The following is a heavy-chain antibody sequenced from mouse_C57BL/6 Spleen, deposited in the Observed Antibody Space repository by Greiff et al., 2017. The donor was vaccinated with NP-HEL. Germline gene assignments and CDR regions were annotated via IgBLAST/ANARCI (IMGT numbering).Heavy chain of an antibody. D-gene: IGHD1-1*01. Sequence: DVKLVESGGGLVKPGGSLKLSCAASGFTFSSYAMSWVRQTPEKRLEWVATISDGGSYTYYPDNVKVRFTISRDNAKNNLYLQMSHLKAEDRAIYYCSRDSTTVVAGDCGQGTLVTVSA. CDR1: GFTFSSYA. CDR3: SRDSTTVVAGD. CDR2: ISDGGSYT. J-gene: IGHJ3*01. V-gene: IGHV5-4*01.